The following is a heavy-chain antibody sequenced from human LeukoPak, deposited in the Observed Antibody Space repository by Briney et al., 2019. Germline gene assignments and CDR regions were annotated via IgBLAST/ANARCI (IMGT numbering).Heavy chain of an antibody. D-gene: IGHD3-22*01. J-gene: IGHJ4*02. V-gene: IGHV3-30*18. CDR3: AKGPHYYDSGGYYIEY. Sequence: PGRSLRLSCAASGFTFSSYGMHWVRQAPGKGLEWVAVISYDGSNQYYAVSVKGRFTISRDNSKNTLYLQMNSLRPDDTAVYFCAKGPHYYDSGGYYIEYWGQGTLVAVSS. CDR2: ISYDGSNQ. CDR1: GFTFSSYG.